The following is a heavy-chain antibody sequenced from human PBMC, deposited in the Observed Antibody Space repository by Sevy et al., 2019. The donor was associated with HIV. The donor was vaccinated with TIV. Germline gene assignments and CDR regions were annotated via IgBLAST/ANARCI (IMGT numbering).Heavy chain of an antibody. D-gene: IGHD3-10*01. V-gene: IGHV5-51*01. CDR3: AREFYYGSGNYYGDAFDI. Sequence: GEALKISCKVSGYRFTTYWIGWVRQMPGKGLEWMGIIYPGDSDTRYSPSFQGQVTISADKSINTAYLQWSSLKASDTAMYYCAREFYYGSGNYYGDAFDIWGQGTMVTVSS. J-gene: IGHJ3*02. CDR1: GYRFTTYW. CDR2: IYPGDSDT.